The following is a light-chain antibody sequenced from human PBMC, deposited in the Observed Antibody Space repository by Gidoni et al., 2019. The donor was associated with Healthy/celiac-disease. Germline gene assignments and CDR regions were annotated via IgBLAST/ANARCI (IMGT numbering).Light chain of an antibody. CDR2: EGS. CDR1: SSDVRSYNL. Sequence: QSALTQPASVSGSPGQSITISCPGTSSDVRSYNLVSWYQQHPGKAPKLMIYEGSKRPSGVSNRFSGSKSGNTASLTISGLQAEDEADYYCCSYAGSHVVFGGGTKLTVL. V-gene: IGLV2-23*01. CDR3: CSYAGSHVV. J-gene: IGLJ2*01.